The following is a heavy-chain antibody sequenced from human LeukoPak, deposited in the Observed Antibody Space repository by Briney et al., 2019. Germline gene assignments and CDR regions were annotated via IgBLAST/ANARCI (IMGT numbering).Heavy chain of an antibody. CDR2: ISAYNGNT. J-gene: IGHJ6*02. CDR1: GYTFTIYG. Sequence: ASVTVSFKASGYTFTIYGSSWVRQAPGQGLGWVGWISAYNGNTNYAQKLQGRVTMTTDTATSTAYMELRSLRSDDTAGYDGAXXXXXXXXPYYYYGMDVWGQGTTVTVSS. CDR3: AXXXXXXXXPYYYYGMDV. V-gene: IGHV1-18*01.